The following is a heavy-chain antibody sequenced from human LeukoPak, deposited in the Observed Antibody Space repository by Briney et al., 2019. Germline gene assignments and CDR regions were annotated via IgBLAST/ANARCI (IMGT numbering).Heavy chain of an antibody. CDR2: ISAYNGNT. CDR3: ARDLPLVVTDYYYYYIDV. CDR1: GYTFTSYG. J-gene: IGHJ6*03. Sequence: ASVKVSCKASGYTFTSYGISWVRQAPGQGLEWMGWISAYNGNTNYAQKLQGRVTMTTDTSTSTAYMELRSLRSVDTAVYYCARDLPLVVTDYYYYYIDVWGKGTTVTVSS. D-gene: IGHD2-21*02. V-gene: IGHV1-18*01.